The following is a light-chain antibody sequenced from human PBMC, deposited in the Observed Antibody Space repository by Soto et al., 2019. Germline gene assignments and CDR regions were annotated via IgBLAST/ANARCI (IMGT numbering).Light chain of an antibody. CDR2: AAS. CDR1: QSVNNKY. J-gene: IGKJ1*01. V-gene: IGKV3-20*01. Sequence: EIVLTQSPGTLSLSPGERATLSCRASQSVNNKYLAWFQQNPGQAPRLLIYAASSRAPGIPDRFSGSGSGTDFTLTISRLEPEDFAVYYCHQYGSSPWTFGHGTQVEVK. CDR3: HQYGSSPWT.